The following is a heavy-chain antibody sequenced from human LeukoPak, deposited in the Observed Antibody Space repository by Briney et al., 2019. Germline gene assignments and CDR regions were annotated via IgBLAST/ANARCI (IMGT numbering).Heavy chain of an antibody. CDR1: GFTFSDYY. CDR3: ARDHSYSYGPNWFDP. D-gene: IGHD5-18*01. Sequence: GGSLRLSCAASGFTFSDYYMSWIRQAPGKGLEWVSYISSSGSTIYYADSVKGRFTISRDNAKNSLYLQMNSLRAEGTAVYYCARDHSYSYGPNWFDPWGQGTLVTVSS. CDR2: ISSSGSTI. V-gene: IGHV3-11*01. J-gene: IGHJ5*02.